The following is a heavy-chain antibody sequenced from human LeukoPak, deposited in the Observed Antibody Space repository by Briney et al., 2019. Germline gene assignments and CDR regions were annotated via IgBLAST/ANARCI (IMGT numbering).Heavy chain of an antibody. J-gene: IGHJ5*02. CDR3: ARHASYSGTYP. Sequence: PSETLSLTCAVYGGPFSAYYWSWIRQPPGKGLEWIGEIIHSGSANYNPSLKSRITISVDTSKNHFSLKLSSVTAADTAVYFCARHASYSGTYPWGQGTLVTVSS. V-gene: IGHV4-34*12. D-gene: IGHD1-26*01. CDR1: GGPFSAYY. CDR2: IIHSGSA.